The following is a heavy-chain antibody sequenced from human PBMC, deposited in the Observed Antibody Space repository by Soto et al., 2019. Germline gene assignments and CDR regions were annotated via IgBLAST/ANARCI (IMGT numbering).Heavy chain of an antibody. CDR2: ISGSGDST. CDR3: AKERSSGWSVDY. CDR1: GFTFSTYA. J-gene: IGHJ4*02. D-gene: IGHD6-19*01. Sequence: EVQLLESGGGLVQPGGSLRLSCAASGFTFSTYAMNWVRQAPGKGLEWVSGISGSGDSTYYADSVKGRFTVSRDKSKNTLYLQMNSLRGEDTAVFYCAKERSSGWSVDYWGQGTLGTVSP. V-gene: IGHV3-23*01.